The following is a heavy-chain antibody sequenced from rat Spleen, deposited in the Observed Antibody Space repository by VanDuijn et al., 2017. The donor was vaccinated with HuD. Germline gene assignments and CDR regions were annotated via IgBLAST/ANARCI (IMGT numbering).Heavy chain of an antibody. J-gene: IGHJ2*01. V-gene: IGHV5-7*01. D-gene: IGHD1-6*01. Sequence: EVQLVESGGGLVQPGRSLKVSCAASGFTFSSFSMAWVRQAPKKGLEWVATIIYDGSRTYYRDSVKGRFTISRDNAKNTLYLQMDSLKSEDTATCYCAREADKPFHYFDYWGQGVMVTVSS. CDR1: GFTFSSFS. CDR2: IIYDGSRT. CDR3: AREADKPFHYFDY.